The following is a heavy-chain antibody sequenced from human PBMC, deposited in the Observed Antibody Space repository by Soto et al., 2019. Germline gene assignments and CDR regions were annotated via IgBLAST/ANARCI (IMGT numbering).Heavy chain of an antibody. V-gene: IGHV5-10-1*01. CDR3: ARLEVYYHMDV. Sequence: GESLKISCKASGYSFTSYWIGWVRQMPGKGLEWMGRIDPSDSYTNYSPSFQGHVTISADRSISTAYLQWSGLKASDTAMYYCARLEVYYHMDVWGQGTTVTVSS. CDR2: IDPSDSYT. CDR1: GYSFTSYW. J-gene: IGHJ6*02.